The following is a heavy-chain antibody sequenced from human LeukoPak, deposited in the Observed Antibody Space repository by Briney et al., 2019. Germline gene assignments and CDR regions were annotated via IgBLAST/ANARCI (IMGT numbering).Heavy chain of an antibody. CDR2: IYSGGST. CDR3: ARCPNFDY. J-gene: IGHJ4*02. V-gene: IGHV3-53*01. CDR1: GFTFSSYS. Sequence: PGGSLRLSCAASGFTFSSYSMNWVRQAPGKGLEWVSVIYSGGSTYYADSVKGRFTISRDNSKNTLYLQMNSLRAEDTAVYYCARCPNFDYWGQGTLVTVSS.